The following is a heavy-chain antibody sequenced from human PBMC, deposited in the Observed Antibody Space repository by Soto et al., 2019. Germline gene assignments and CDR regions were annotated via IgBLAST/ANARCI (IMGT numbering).Heavy chain of an antibody. Sequence: QQPPGKGLEWIGYVYYSGSTLYNPSLESRVTMSIDMSKKQVSLKLTSVIAADTAVYYCARTRMIESWIDYWGHVTRVNVSS. J-gene: IGHJ4*01. D-gene: IGHD2-21*01. V-gene: IGHV4-59*01. CDR2: VYYSGST. CDR3: ARTRMIESWIDY.